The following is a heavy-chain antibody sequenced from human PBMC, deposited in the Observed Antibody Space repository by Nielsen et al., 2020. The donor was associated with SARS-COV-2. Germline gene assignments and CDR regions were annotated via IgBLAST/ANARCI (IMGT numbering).Heavy chain of an antibody. CDR2: IHGGGNT. V-gene: IGHV3-53*01. Sequence: GESLKISCAVSGFTVGSNYMTWVRQAPGKGLESVSVIHGGGNTYYADSVKGRFTISRDNSKNTLYLQMNSLRAEDTAVYYCARDKSSGEIGGFGYYYYGMDVWGQGTTVTVSS. J-gene: IGHJ6*02. D-gene: IGHD6-19*01. CDR3: ARDKSSGEIGGFGYYYYGMDV. CDR1: GFTVGSNY.